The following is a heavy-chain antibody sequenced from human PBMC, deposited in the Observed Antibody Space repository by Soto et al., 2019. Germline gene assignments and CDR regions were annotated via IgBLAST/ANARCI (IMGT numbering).Heavy chain of an antibody. CDR1: GFKFISYA. CDR2: INSGGTVA. V-gene: IGHV3-23*01. CDR3: AISTGGFGGLFVVPSDY. J-gene: IGHJ4*02. Sequence: EVQLLESGGGLVQRGGSLRLYCAASGFKFISYAMSWVRQAPGKGLEWVSGINSGGTVAHYADSVKGRFAISRDNSKNTLSLEMNSLRADDTGLYYCAISTGGFGGLFVVPSDYWGQGTLVTVSS. D-gene: IGHD3-16*02.